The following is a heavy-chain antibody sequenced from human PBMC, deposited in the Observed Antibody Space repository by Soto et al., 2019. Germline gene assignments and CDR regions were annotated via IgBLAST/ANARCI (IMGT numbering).Heavy chain of an antibody. Sequence: QLQLQESGPGLVKPSETLSLTCTVSGGSISSSSYYWGWIRQPPGKGLEWIGSIYYSGSTYYNPSLKSRVTISVDTSKNQFSLKLSSVTAADTAVYYCAREDGTTRRQYQSSYFDYWGQGTLVTVSS. V-gene: IGHV4-39*02. J-gene: IGHJ4*02. CDR2: IYYSGST. CDR1: GGSISSSSYY. D-gene: IGHD4-17*01. CDR3: AREDGTTRRQYQSSYFDY.